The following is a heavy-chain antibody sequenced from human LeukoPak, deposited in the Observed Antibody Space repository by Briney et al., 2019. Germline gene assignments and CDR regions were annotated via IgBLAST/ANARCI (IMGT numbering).Heavy chain of an antibody. D-gene: IGHD2-2*02. CDR1: GGSFSGYY. V-gene: IGHV4-34*01. CDR2: INHSGST. Sequence: SETLSLTCAVYGGSFSGYYWSWIRQPPGKGQEWIGEINHSGSTNYNPSLKSRVTISVDTSKNQYSLKLSSVTAADTAVYYCARAAVVFCSSTSCYTRVYYYYGMDVWGQGTTVTVSS. CDR3: ARAAVVFCSSTSCYTRVYYYYGMDV. J-gene: IGHJ6*02.